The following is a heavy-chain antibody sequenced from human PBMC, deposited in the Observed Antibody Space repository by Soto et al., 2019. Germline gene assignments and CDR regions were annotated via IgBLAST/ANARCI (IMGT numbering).Heavy chain of an antibody. D-gene: IGHD2-15*01. CDR3: AKGTLEDIVVVVAAKNEYFQH. Sequence: PGGSLRLSCAASGFTFSSYAMSWVRQAPGKGLEWVSAISGSGGSTYYADSVKGRFTISRDNSKNTLYLQMNSLRAEDTAVYYCAKGTLEDIVVVVAAKNEYFQHWGQGTLVTVSS. V-gene: IGHV3-23*01. J-gene: IGHJ1*01. CDR2: ISGSGGST. CDR1: GFTFSSYA.